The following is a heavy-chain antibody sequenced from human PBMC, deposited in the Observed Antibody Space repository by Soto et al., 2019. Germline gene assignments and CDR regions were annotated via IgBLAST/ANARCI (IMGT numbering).Heavy chain of an antibody. V-gene: IGHV3-30-3*01. CDR3: ARDSLRFLEWSLPGPYNWFDP. CDR1: GFTFSSYA. J-gene: IGHJ5*02. D-gene: IGHD3-3*01. Sequence: PGGSLRLSSAASGFTFSSYAMHWVRQAPGKGLEWVAVISYDGSNKYYADSVKGRFTISRDNSKNTLYLQMNSLRAEDTAVYYCARDSLRFLEWSLPGPYNWFDPWGQGTLVTVSS. CDR2: ISYDGSNK.